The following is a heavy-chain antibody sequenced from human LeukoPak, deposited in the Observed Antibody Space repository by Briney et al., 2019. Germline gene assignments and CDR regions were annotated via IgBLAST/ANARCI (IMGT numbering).Heavy chain of an antibody. V-gene: IGHV4-59*01. J-gene: IGHJ6*03. CDR2: IYYSGST. CDR3: ARGAYSSSWYEGYYYHYYMDV. D-gene: IGHD6-13*01. CDR1: GGSISSYY. Sequence: SETLSLTCTVSGGSISSYYWSWIRQPPGKGLEWIGYIYYSGSTNYNPSLKSRVTISVDTSKNQFSLKLSSVTAADTAVYYCARGAYSSSWYEGYYYHYYMDVWGKGTTVTVSS.